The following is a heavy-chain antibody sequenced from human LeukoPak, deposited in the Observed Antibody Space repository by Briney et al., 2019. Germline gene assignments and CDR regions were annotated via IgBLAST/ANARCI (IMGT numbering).Heavy chain of an antibody. CDR2: INSDGSST. D-gene: IGHD6-19*01. CDR1: GFTFSNYW. CDR3: ARARYSYSSGWYA. V-gene: IGHV3-74*01. J-gene: IGHJ4*02. Sequence: PGGSLRLSCAASGFTFSNYWMHWGRQAPGKGLVWVSRINSDGSSTTYADSVKGRFTISRDNAKNTLYLQMNSLRAEDTAVYYCARARYSYSSGWYAWGQGTLVTVSS.